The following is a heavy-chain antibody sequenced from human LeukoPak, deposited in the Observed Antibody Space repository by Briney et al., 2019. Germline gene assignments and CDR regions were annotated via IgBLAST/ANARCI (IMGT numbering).Heavy chain of an antibody. CDR1: GYTFTSYD. J-gene: IGHJ4*02. CDR3: ARGLWWELPPDY. D-gene: IGHD1-26*01. V-gene: IGHV1-8*01. Sequence: GASVKVSCKASGYTFTSYDINWVRQATGQGLEWMGWMNPNSGNTGYAQKFQGRVTMTRNTSISTAYMELSSLRSEDTAVYYCARGLWWELPPDYWGQGTLVTVSS. CDR2: MNPNSGNT.